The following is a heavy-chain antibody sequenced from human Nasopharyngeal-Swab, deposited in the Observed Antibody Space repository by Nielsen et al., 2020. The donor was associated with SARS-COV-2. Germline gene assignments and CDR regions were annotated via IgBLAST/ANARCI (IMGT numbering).Heavy chain of an antibody. CDR2: ISYDGSNK. J-gene: IGHJ4*02. Sequence: GGSLRLSCAPSGFTFSSYGMHWVRQAPGKGLEWVAVISYDGSNKYYADSVKGRFTISRDNSKNTLYLQMNSLRAEDTAVYYCPKLGIAVAGSDYWGQGTLVTVSS. V-gene: IGHV3-30*18. CDR1: GFTFSSYG. CDR3: PKLGIAVAGSDY. D-gene: IGHD6-19*01.